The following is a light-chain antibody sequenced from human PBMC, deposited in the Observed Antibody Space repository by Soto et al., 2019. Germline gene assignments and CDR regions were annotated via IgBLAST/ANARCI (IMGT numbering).Light chain of an antibody. CDR1: QDISNY. V-gene: IGKV1-33*01. J-gene: IGKJ3*01. CDR3: QQYDSIQFT. CDR2: DAS. Sequence: DIQMTQSPSSLSASVGDRVTITCQASQDISNYLSWYQQKPGKAPKLLIYDASNLETGVPSRFSGSGSGTDFTFTISSLQPEDIATYYCQQYDSIQFTFGPGTKVYIK.